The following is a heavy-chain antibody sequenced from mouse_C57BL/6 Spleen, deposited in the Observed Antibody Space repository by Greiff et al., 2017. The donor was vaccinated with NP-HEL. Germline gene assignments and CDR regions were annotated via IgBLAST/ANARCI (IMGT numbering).Heavy chain of an antibody. D-gene: IGHD1-1*01. CDR2: IDPSDSYT. CDR3: ASYYGSSHWYFDV. CDR1: GYTFTSYW. Sequence: QVQLQQPGAELVMPGASVKLSCKASGYTFTSYWMRWVKQRPGQGLEWIGEIDPSDSYTNYNQKFKGKSTLTVDKSSSTAYMQLSSLTSEDSAVYYCASYYGSSHWYFDVWGTGTTVTVSS. J-gene: IGHJ1*03. V-gene: IGHV1-69*01.